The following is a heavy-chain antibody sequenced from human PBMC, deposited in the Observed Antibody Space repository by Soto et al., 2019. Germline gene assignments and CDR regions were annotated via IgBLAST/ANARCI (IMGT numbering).Heavy chain of an antibody. CDR3: ARDQLIVVVPAAIPYYYGMDV. D-gene: IGHD2-2*01. CDR2: IWYDGSNK. Sequence: GGSLRLSCAASGFTFSSYGMHWVRQAPGKGLEWVAVIWYDGSNKYYADSVKGRFTISRDNSKNTLYLQMNSLRAEDTAVYYCARDQLIVVVPAAIPYYYGMDVWGQGTPVTVSS. CDR1: GFTFSSYG. J-gene: IGHJ6*02. V-gene: IGHV3-33*01.